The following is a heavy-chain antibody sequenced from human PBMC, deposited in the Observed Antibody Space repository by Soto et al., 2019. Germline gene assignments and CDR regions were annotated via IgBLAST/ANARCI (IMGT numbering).Heavy chain of an antibody. CDR1: GGSFGGYD. J-gene: IGHJ6*03. V-gene: IGHV4-34*01. CDR2: INHSGST. Sequence: SETLSLTCAVYGGSFGGYDWSWIRQPPGKGLEWIGEINHSGSTNYNPSLKSRVTISVDTSKNQFSLKLSSVTAADTAVYYCARRGWSQYYYYMDVWGKGTTVTVS. CDR3: ARRGWSQYYYYMDV. D-gene: IGHD6-19*01.